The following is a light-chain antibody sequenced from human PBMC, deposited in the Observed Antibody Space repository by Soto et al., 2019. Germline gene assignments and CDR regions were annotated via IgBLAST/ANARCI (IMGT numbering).Light chain of an antibody. Sequence: QSVLTQPASLSGSPGQSITISCTGTSSDVGSYNLVSWYQQHPGKAPKLMIYEGTKRPSGVSNRFSGSKSGNTASLTISGLQAEDEADSYCCSYARTSTLLFGGGTKLTVL. V-gene: IGLV2-23*01. CDR3: CSYARTSTLL. CDR2: EGT. CDR1: SSDVGSYNL. J-gene: IGLJ2*01.